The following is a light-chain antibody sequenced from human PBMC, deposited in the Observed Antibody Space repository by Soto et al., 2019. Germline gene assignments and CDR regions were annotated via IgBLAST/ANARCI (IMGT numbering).Light chain of an antibody. CDR1: QSISSY. J-gene: IGKJ1*01. CDR2: GAS. V-gene: IGKV1-39*01. CDR3: QQYGASPET. Sequence: DIEMTQSPSSLSASVGDRVTITVRASQSISSYLNWYQQKPGKAPKLLIYGASSLQSGVPSRFSGSGSGTEFTLTISSLQPDDFAVYYCQQYGASPETFGQGTKVDIK.